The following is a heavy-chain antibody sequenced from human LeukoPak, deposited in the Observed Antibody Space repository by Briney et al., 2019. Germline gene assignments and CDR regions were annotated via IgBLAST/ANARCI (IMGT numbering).Heavy chain of an antibody. CDR1: GLSFSSYA. CDR2: INLEGSEK. D-gene: IGHD4-17*01. V-gene: IGHV3-7*01. CDR3: ARGHYGDYA. Sequence: PGPSLRLSCAAAGLSFSSYAMSWVGQAPGKGLEWVASINLEGSEKYDVDSVKGRFTLSRDKAKNSLFVEVNTRRGQGTAVYYCARGHYGDYAGGEGTVDTVSS. J-gene: IGHJ4*02.